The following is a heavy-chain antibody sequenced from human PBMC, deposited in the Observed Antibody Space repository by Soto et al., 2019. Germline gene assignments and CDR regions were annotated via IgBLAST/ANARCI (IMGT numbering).Heavy chain of an antibody. J-gene: IGHJ5*02. V-gene: IGHV4-59*01. D-gene: IGHD4-17*01. CDR2: IYYSGST. Sequence: QVQLQESGPGLVKPSETLSLTCTVSGGSISSYYWSWIRPPPGKGLEWIGYIYYSGSTNYNPTLKSRVTISVDTSKNQFSLKLSSVTAADTAVYYCARDAGNPKLSTTVTTEFGFDPWGQGTLVSVSS. CDR3: ARDAGNPKLSTTVTTEFGFDP. CDR1: GGSISSYY.